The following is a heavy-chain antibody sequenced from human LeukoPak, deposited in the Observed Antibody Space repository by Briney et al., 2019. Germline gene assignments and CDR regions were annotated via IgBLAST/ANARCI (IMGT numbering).Heavy chain of an antibody. CDR1: GYSFTSYW. CDR3: ARLSLEGLYCSGGSCYLDC. CDR2: IYPGDSDT. V-gene: IGHV5-51*01. J-gene: IGHJ4*02. Sequence: GESLKISCKGSGYSFTSYWIGWVRQMPGKGLEWMGIIYPGDSDTRYSPSFQGQVTISADKSISTAYLQWSSLKASDTAMYYCARLSLEGLYCSGGSCYLDCWGQGTLVTVSS. D-gene: IGHD2-15*01.